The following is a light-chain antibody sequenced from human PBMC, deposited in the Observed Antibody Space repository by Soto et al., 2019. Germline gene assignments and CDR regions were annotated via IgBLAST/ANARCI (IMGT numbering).Light chain of an antibody. CDR3: CSYAGIYPYV. CDR1: SSDVGGYNY. Sequence: QSVLTQPRSVSVSPGQSVTISCTGTSSDVGGYNYVSWYQLHPGKAPKLIIYGVSKRPSGVPDRFSGSKSGNTASLTISGLQAEDEAGYYCCSYAGIYPYVFGTGTKVTVL. CDR2: GVS. V-gene: IGLV2-11*01. J-gene: IGLJ1*01.